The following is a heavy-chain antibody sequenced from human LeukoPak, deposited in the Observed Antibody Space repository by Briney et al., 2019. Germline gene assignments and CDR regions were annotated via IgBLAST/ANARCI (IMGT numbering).Heavy chain of an antibody. D-gene: IGHD6-13*01. CDR3: ANLPIAEAGTGRIDY. J-gene: IGHJ4*02. CDR2: IIGSGGST. CDR1: GFTFSSYA. V-gene: IGHV3-23*01. Sequence: GGSLRLSCAASGFTFSSYAVSWVRQAPGKVLEWVSAIIGSGGSTYYADSVKGRFTISRDNSKNTLYLQMNSLRAEATAVYYCANLPIAEAGTGRIDYWGQGTLVTVSS.